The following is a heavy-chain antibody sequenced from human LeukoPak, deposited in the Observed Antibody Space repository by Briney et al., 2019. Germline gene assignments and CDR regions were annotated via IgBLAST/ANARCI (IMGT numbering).Heavy chain of an antibody. CDR1: VYTFPRYY. CDR2: INPSGGST. D-gene: IGHD6-19*01. V-gene: IGHV1-46*01. Sequence: ASVNESLLSTVYTFPRYYMHSVRQAPGQGLEWMGIINPSGGSTSYAQKFQGRVTMTRDTSTSTVYLELSSLRSEDTAVYYCASDSPKVALAGTSFDHWGQGTLVTVSS. CDR3: ASDSPKVALAGTSFDH. J-gene: IGHJ4*02.